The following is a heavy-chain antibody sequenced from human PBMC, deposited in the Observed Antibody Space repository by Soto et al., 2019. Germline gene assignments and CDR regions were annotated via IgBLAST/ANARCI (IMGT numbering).Heavy chain of an antibody. CDR2: IYPGDSDT. Sequence: PGESLKISCKGSGYSFTSYWIGWVRQMPGKGLEWMGIIYPGDSDTRYSPSFQGQVTISADKSISTAYLQWSSLKASDTATYYCASPYYYDSSVYYYRDVFDIGAQGTMVTASS. D-gene: IGHD3-22*01. CDR1: GYSFTSYW. V-gene: IGHV5-51*01. J-gene: IGHJ3*02. CDR3: ASPYYYDSSVYYYRDVFDI.